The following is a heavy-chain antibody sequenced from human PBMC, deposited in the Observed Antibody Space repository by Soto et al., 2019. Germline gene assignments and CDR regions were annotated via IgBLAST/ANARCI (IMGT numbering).Heavy chain of an antibody. CDR2: IHYSGST. D-gene: IGHD3-9*01. CDR3: ARADYDILTGYYPNWFDP. CDR1: GGSISSGGYY. V-gene: IGHV4-31*03. Sequence: SETLSLTCTVSGGSISSGGYYWSWIRQHPGKGLEWIGYIHYSGSTYYNPSLKSRVTISVDTSKNQFSLKLSSVTAADTAVYYCARADYDILTGYYPNWFDPWGQGTLVTVSS. J-gene: IGHJ5*02.